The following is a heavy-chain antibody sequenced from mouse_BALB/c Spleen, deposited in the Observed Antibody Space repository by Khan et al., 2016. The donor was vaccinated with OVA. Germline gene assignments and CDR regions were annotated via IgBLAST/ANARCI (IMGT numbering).Heavy chain of an antibody. J-gene: IGHJ2*01. Sequence: QVQESGPGLVKPSQSLSLTCTVTGYSIASDYAWNWIRQFPGNKLEWMGFISYSGNTNYNPSPKSRIPITRDTSKNQFFLQLNSVTSEDTATYYCARVYGGDFDYWGQGTTLTVSS. CDR3: ARVYGGDFDY. CDR1: GYSIASDYA. CDR2: ISYSGNT. D-gene: IGHD1-1*01. V-gene: IGHV3-2*02.